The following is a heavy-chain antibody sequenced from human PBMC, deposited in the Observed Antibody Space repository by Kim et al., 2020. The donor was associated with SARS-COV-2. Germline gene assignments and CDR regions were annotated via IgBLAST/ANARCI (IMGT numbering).Heavy chain of an antibody. CDR1: GGSFSTYT. V-gene: IGHV4-4*07. CDR2: IYSTGSV. Sequence: SETLSLTCSVSGGSFSTYTWTWVRQAAGKGLEWLGRIYSTGSVDYNPSLQSRVTLSVDPSKKEFSLKLASVTAADTAIYFCARDLGTGSTIVKGGAFDVWGRGTVVTVSS. CDR3: ARDLGTGSTIVKGGAFDV. J-gene: IGHJ3*01. D-gene: IGHD3-10*01.